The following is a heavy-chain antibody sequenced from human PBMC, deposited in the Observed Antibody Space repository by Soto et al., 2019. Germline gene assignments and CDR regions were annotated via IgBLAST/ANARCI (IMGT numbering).Heavy chain of an antibody. CDR2: ISPYHGNT. CDR1: CCTFTNYG. CDR3: AGVDVLRFLEWLI. D-gene: IGHD3-3*01. V-gene: IGHV1-18*04. Sequence: AAWKVSCKACCCTFTNYGISWVRRASVQGLEWMAWISPYHGNTHYAQNLQGRVTMTTDTSTSTAYMEQRTLISDDTGVYYCAGVDVLRFLEWLIWGQGTLVTVSS. J-gene: IGHJ4*02.